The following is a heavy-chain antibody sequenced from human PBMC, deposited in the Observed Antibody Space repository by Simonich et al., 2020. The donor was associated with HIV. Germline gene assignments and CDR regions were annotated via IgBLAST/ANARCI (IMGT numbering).Heavy chain of an antibody. CDR1: ELTFTSYS. V-gene: IGHV3-21*01. Sequence: EVHLVESGGGLVKPGGSLRLSCAASELTFTSYSMNWVRQAPVKRVVWVITISSTSSFLYYADSVKGRFIISRDNAKNSLYLQMNSLRAEDTAVYYCTRDTFYYDTSGPFPWGPGTLVTVSS. CDR2: ISSTSSFL. CDR3: TRDTFYYDTSGPFP. J-gene: IGHJ5*02. D-gene: IGHD3-22*01.